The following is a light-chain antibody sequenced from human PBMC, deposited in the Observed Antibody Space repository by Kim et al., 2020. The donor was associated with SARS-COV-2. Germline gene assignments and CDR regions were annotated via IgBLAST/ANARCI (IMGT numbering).Light chain of an antibody. CDR2: WAS. V-gene: IGKV4-1*01. Sequence: DIVMTQSPDSLAVSLGERATISCKSSQNVFYSPNNKNYLAWYQQKPGQPPRLLIYWASTRESGVPDRFSGSGSGTDFTLTITGLQAEDVAVYSCQQYYSTPPWTFGQGTKVDIK. CDR1: QNVFYSPNNKNY. J-gene: IGKJ1*01. CDR3: QQYYSTPPWT.